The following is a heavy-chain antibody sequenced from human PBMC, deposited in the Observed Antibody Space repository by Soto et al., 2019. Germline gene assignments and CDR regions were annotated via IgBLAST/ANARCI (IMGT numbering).Heavy chain of an antibody. CDR2: IIPLFGTA. CDR1: GGTYSTYA. V-gene: IGHV1-69*13. Sequence: SVKVSCKTSGGTYSTYAIYWVRQAPGQGLEWMGAIIPLFGTADYAQKFQGRVTITADESTSTAYMELSSLRSEDTAVYYFARPKGSYSSGYYYFDYWGQGTLVTVSS. CDR3: ARPKGSYSSGYYYFDY. D-gene: IGHD6-19*01. J-gene: IGHJ4*02.